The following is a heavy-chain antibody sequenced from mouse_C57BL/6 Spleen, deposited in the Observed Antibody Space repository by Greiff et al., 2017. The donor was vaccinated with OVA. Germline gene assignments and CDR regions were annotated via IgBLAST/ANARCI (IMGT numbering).Heavy chain of an antibody. CDR2: IRSKSNNYAT. D-gene: IGHD1-1*01. J-gene: IGHJ2*01. CDR3: VRQGTTGRCDY. V-gene: IGHV10-1*01. Sequence: EVQLVESGGGLVQPKGSLKLSCAASGFSFNTYAMNWVRQAPGKGLEWVARIRSKSNNYATYYADSVKDRFTISRDDSESMLYLQMNNLKTEDTAMYYCVRQGTTGRCDYWGQGTTLTVSS. CDR1: GFSFNTYA.